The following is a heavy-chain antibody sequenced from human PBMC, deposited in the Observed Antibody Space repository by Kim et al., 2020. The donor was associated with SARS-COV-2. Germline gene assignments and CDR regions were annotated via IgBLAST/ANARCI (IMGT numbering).Heavy chain of an antibody. Sequence: SVKVSCKASGGTFSSYAISWVRQAPGQGLEWMGRIIPILGIANYAQKFQGRVTITADKSTSTAYMELSSLRSEDTAVYYCAREIVATIRTLYYYYYMDVWGKGTTVTVSS. CDR1: GGTFSSYA. CDR2: IIPILGIA. D-gene: IGHD5-12*01. CDR3: AREIVATIRTLYYYYYMDV. V-gene: IGHV1-69*04. J-gene: IGHJ6*03.